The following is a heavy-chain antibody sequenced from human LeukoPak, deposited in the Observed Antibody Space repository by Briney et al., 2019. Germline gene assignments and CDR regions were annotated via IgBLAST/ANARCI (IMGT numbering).Heavy chain of an antibody. Sequence: GGSLRLSCAASGFTFSSYGMHWVRQAPGKGLEWVAFIRYDGSNKYYADSVKGRFTISRDNSKNTLYLQMNSLRAEDTAVYYCARSEWYATTMDFDYWGQGTLVTVSS. J-gene: IGHJ4*02. CDR2: IRYDGSNK. D-gene: IGHD3-3*01. V-gene: IGHV3-30*02. CDR1: GFTFSSYG. CDR3: ARSEWYATTMDFDY.